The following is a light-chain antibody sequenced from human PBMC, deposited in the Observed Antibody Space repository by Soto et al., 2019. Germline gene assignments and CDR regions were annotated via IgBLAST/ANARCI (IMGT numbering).Light chain of an antibody. CDR3: AAWDGSLNGHV. Sequence: QSVLTQPPSVSGTPGQGVTISCSRSTSNIGENSVGWFQQLPGTAPKVVIYVTNKRPSGVPDRFSGSKSGTSAYLAISGLQSEDEADYYCAAWDGSLNGHVFGTGTKLTVL. CDR1: TSNIGENS. CDR2: VTN. J-gene: IGLJ1*01. V-gene: IGLV1-44*01.